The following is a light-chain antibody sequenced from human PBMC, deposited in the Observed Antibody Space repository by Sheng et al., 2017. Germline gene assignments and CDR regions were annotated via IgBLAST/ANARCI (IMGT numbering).Light chain of an antibody. CDR3: QQYGSSPTWT. Sequence: EIVMTQSPATLSVSPGERATLSCRVSQSVRNNLAWYQQKPGQAPRILIYGASTRATGIPAKFSGSGSETDFTLTISRLEPEDFAVYYCQQYGSSPTWTFGQGTKVEIK. CDR2: GAS. CDR1: QSVRNN. J-gene: IGKJ1*01. V-gene: IGKV3-15*01.